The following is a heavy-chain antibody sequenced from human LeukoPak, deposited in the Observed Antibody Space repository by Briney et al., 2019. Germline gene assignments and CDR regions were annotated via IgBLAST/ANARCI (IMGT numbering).Heavy chain of an antibody. Sequence: GGSLRLSCAGSGFTFSSFSMNWVRQDPGKGLEWVSSLSSSSSYLYYEDSVKGRFTISRDNAKNSLYLQMNSLRAEDTAVYYCARGKWGYYYDSSGYYYGFDYWGQGTLVTVSS. CDR2: LSSSSSYL. J-gene: IGHJ4*02. CDR1: GFTFSSFS. V-gene: IGHV3-21*01. CDR3: ARGKWGYYYDSSGYYYGFDY. D-gene: IGHD3-22*01.